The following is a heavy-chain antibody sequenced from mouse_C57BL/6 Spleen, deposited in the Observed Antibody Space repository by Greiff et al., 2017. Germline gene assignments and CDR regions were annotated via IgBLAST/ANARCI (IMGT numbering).Heavy chain of an antibody. Sequence: EVQLQQSGAELVRPGASVKLSCTASGFNIKDDYMHWVKQRPEQGLEWIGCIDPENGDTEYASKFQGKATITADTSSNTAYLQLSSLTSEDTAVYYCTTCSSSWFAYWGQGTLVTVSA. CDR1: GFNIKDDY. V-gene: IGHV14-4*01. CDR2: IDPENGDT. D-gene: IGHD1-1*01. J-gene: IGHJ3*01. CDR3: TTCSSSWFAY.